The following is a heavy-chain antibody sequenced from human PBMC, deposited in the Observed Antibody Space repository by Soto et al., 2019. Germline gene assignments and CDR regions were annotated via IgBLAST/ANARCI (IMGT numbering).Heavy chain of an antibody. CDR2: VSGSSSYI. D-gene: IGHD4-17*01. V-gene: IGHV3-21*06. CDR3: ARDLRGHYGP. J-gene: IGHJ3*01. Sequence: RRLSCEGSGFNFRNFNMIWVRQAPGKGLEWVSSVSGSSSYIYYADSVKGRFTVSRDNANNLVFLQMNGLRPEDTAMYYCARDLRGHYGPWGQGTMVTVSS. CDR1: GFNFRNFN.